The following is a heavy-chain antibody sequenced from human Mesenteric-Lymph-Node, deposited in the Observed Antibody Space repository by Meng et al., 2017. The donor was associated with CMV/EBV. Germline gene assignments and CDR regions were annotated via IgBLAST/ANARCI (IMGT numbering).Heavy chain of an antibody. Sequence: QVQLVQSRAEVGKPGSSVMVSCKASVYTITDFYIHWVRQAPGQGLEWMGRINPNSGVSNSAQNFQGRVTMTRDTSISTAYMELGRLTSDDTAVYYCARDNVNPEGFDPWGQGTLVTVSS. CDR1: VYTITDFY. CDR3: ARDNVNPEGFDP. D-gene: IGHD2/OR15-2a*01. V-gene: IGHV1-2*06. J-gene: IGHJ5*02. CDR2: INPNSGVS.